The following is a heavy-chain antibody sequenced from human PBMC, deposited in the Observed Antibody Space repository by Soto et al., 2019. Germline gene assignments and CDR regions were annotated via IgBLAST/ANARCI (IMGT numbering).Heavy chain of an antibody. CDR2: IIPIFGTP. V-gene: IGHV1-69*01. D-gene: IGHD3-10*01. CDR1: GGIFSTYA. Sequence: QVQLVQSGAEVKKPGSSVKVSCKASGGIFSTYAISWLRRAPGRGLEWMGGIIPIFGTPNYAQRFQGRVTITADESTSTAYMELSRLRSEDTAVYYCARDRYDYGSGNYYNRIDFWGQGTLVTVSS. CDR3: ARDRYDYGSGNYYNRIDF. J-gene: IGHJ4*02.